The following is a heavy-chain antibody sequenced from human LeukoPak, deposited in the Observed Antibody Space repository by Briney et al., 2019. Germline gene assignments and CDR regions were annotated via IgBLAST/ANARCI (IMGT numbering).Heavy chain of an antibody. J-gene: IGHJ5*02. CDR3: AKYPGYPTRWFEP. CDR1: GGSITSYY. D-gene: IGHD6-13*01. V-gene: IGHV4-59*01. CDR2: IFYSGST. Sequence: PSETLSLTCTVSGGSITSYYWSWIRQPPGKRLEWIGYIFYSGSTNYNPSLESRVSISIDTSKNQFSLKLSSLTAADMAVYYCAKYPGYPTRWFEPWGQGTLVTVSS.